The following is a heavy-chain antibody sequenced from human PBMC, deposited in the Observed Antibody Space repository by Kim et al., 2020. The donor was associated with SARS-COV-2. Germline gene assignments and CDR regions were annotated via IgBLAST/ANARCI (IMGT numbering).Heavy chain of an antibody. CDR3: AKDGYSGYDFFSAFDI. CDR1: GFTFSSYG. D-gene: IGHD5-12*01. J-gene: IGHJ3*02. CDR2: ISYDGSNK. V-gene: IGHV3-30*18. Sequence: GGSLRLSCAASGFTFSSYGIHWVRQAAGKGLEWVAVISYDGSNKYYADSVKGRFTISRDNSKNTLYLQMNSLRAEDTAVYYCAKDGYSGYDFFSAFDIWG.